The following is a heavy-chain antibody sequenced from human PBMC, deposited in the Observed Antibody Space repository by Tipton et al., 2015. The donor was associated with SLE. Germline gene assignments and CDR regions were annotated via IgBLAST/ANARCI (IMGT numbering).Heavy chain of an antibody. D-gene: IGHD7-27*01. J-gene: IGHJ3*02. CDR2: ISSSSSYI. CDR3: ARLGTTGAAFDI. CDR1: GFTVSSNY. Sequence: QLVQSGGGLIQPGGSLRLSCAASGFTVSSNYMNWVRQAPGKGLEWVSSISSSSSYIYYADSVKGRFTISRDNAKNSLYLQMNSLRAEDTAVYYCARLGTTGAAFDIWGQGTMVTVSS. V-gene: IGHV3-21*01.